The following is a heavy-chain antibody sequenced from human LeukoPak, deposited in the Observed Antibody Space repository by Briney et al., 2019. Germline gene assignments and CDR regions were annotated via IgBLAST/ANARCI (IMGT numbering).Heavy chain of an antibody. CDR3: ARHFGT. V-gene: IGHV4-39*01. Sequence: SGTLSLTCTVSGGSISSSYYYWGWIRQPPGKGLEWIGSIYYSGSTYYNPSLKSRVTVSVDTSKNQFSLKLRSVTAADTAVYSCARHFGTWGQGTLVTVSS. J-gene: IGHJ4*02. CDR1: GGSISSSYYY. D-gene: IGHD3/OR15-3a*01. CDR2: IYYSGST.